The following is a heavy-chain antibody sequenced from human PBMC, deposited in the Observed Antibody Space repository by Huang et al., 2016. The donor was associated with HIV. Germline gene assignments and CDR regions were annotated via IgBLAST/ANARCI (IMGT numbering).Heavy chain of an antibody. Sequence: QVQLQESGPGLVKPSETLSLTCTISGGSIRSHYWSWIRPPPGKGLEWIATVYHSGGPRYHPSLKSRVTVAVDTSNDRLSLNVTFVTAADTAVYYCARDGSYSFDSTTSYRDFWGQGALVTVAS. CDR3: ARDGSYSFDSTTSYRDF. CDR1: GGSIRSHY. CDR2: VYHSGGP. V-gene: IGHV4-59*11. D-gene: IGHD2-2*01. J-gene: IGHJ4*02.